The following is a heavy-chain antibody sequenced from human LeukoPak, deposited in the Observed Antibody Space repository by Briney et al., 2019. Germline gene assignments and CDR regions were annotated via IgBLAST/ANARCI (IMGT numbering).Heavy chain of an antibody. D-gene: IGHD3-10*01. CDR3: ARYRHYYGSGSYYNSQYYFDY. J-gene: IGHJ4*02. CDR2: IKQDGSEK. CDR1: GFTFSSYW. Sequence: GGSLRLSCEASGFTFSSYWMSWVRQAPGKGLEWVANIKQDGSEKYYVDSVKGRFTISRDNAKNSRYLQMNSLRAEDTAVYYCARYRHYYGSGSYYNSQYYFDYWGQGTLVTVSS. V-gene: IGHV3-7*03.